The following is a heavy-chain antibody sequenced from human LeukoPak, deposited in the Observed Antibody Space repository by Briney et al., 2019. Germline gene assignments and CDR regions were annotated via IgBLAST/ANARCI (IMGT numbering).Heavy chain of an antibody. CDR3: ARDANYAL. CDR1: GGSISSSY. J-gene: IGHJ4*02. Sequence: PSETLSLTCTVSGGSISSSYWSWIRQPPGEGLEWIGRIYTSGSTNYYYNPSLKSRVTMSVDTSKNQFSPQLSSLTAVDTAVYFCARDANYALWGQGTLVTVSS. D-gene: IGHD5-24*01. V-gene: IGHV4-4*07. CDR2: IYTSGST.